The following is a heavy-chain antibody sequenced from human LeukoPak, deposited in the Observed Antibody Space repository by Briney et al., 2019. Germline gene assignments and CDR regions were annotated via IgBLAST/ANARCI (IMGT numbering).Heavy chain of an antibody. CDR2: IRDNGDTT. CDR1: GFTFSDYA. CDR3: ARDGGGSPDY. D-gene: IGHD1-26*01. J-gene: IGHJ4*02. Sequence: GGSLRLSCAASGFTFSDYAMHWVRQAPGKGLEYVSAIRDNGDTTYFANSVKGRFTISRDNSKNTVYLQMGSLRAEDMAVYYCARDGGGSPDYWGQGTLVTVSS. V-gene: IGHV3-64*01.